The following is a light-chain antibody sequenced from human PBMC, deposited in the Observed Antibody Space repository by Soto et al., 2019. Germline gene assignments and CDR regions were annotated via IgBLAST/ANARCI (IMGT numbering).Light chain of an antibody. CDR1: KIGSKI. V-gene: IGLV3-21*02. Sequence: ELTQPPSVSVAPGQTARITCGGDKIGSKIVHWYRQRPGQAPVAVVFDASDRPSGIPDRISASRSGDTATLTISRVDAGDEADYYCKVRASTDEFFVFGSGTKVTVL. CDR2: DAS. J-gene: IGLJ1*01. CDR3: KVRASTDEFFV.